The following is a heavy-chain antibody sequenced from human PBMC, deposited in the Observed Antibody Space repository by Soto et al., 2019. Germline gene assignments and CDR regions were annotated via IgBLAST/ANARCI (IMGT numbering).Heavy chain of an antibody. CDR2: IIPIFGTA. CDR3: ARDTQSTISYGYGWFDP. V-gene: IGHV1-69*13. D-gene: IGHD5-18*01. Sequence: ASVKVSCKASGGTFSSYAISWVRQAPGQGLEWMGGIIPIFGTANYAQKFQGRVTITADESTSTAYMELSSLRSEDTAVYYCARDTQSTISYGYGWFDPWGQGTLVTVSS. J-gene: IGHJ5*02. CDR1: GGTFSSYA.